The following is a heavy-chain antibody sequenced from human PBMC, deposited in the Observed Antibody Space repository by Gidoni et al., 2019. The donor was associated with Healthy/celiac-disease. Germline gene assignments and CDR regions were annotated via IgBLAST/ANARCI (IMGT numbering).Heavy chain of an antibody. CDR2: MKSKTDGGTT. J-gene: IGHJ4*02. CDR3: TTAPGWCSGGSCYSLFC. V-gene: IGHV3-15*07. D-gene: IGHD2-15*01. CDR1: GFTFGNAG. Sequence: EVQLVESGGGLVKPGGSLRLSCAASGFTFGNAGMNWVRQAPGKGLEWVGRMKSKTDGGTTDYAAPVKGRFTISRDDSKNTLYLQMNSLKTEDTAVYYCTTAPGWCSGGSCYSLFCWGQGTLVTVSA.